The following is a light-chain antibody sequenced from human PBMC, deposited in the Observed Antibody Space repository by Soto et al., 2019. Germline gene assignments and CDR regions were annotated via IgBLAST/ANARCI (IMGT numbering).Light chain of an antibody. CDR3: QQYGSSPLYT. Sequence: EIVLTQSPGTLSLSPGERATLSCRASQSVSSSSLAWYQQKPGQAPRLLIYGASSRATGIPDRFSGSGSGTDFTLTISRLEPEDFAVYYCQQYGSSPLYTFGQGTKVDIK. CDR1: QSVSSSS. J-gene: IGKJ2*01. V-gene: IGKV3-20*01. CDR2: GAS.